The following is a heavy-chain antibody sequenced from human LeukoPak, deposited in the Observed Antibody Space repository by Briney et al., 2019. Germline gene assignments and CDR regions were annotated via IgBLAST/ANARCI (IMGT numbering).Heavy chain of an antibody. Sequence: SETLSLPCTVSGYSMSSGYYWGWIRQPPGKGLEWIGSIYHSGHTYYNPSLKSRVTISVTTSKNQFSMKLSSVTAADTAVYYCARGRDGYNFLNRGEYYYFDYWGQGTLVTVSS. CDR2: IYHSGHT. D-gene: IGHD5-24*01. CDR3: ARGRDGYNFLNRGEYYYFDY. CDR1: GYSMSSGYY. V-gene: IGHV4-38-2*02. J-gene: IGHJ4*02.